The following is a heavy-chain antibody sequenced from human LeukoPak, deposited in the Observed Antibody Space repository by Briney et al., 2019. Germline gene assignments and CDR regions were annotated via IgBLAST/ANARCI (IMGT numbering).Heavy chain of an antibody. CDR1: GFTFSNYW. Sequence: GGSLRLSCAASGFTFSNYWMSWVRQAPGKGLEWVANIKEDGSEKYYVDSVKGRFTVSRVNAKNSLFLQLNSLRVEDTAVYYCATYRATSWGQGALVTVSS. CDR2: IKEDGSEK. V-gene: IGHV3-7*03. J-gene: IGHJ5*02. D-gene: IGHD2-21*01. CDR3: ATYRATS.